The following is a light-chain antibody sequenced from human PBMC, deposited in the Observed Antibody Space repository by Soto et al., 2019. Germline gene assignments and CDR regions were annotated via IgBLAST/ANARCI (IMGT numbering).Light chain of an antibody. Sequence: DIQMTQSPSSLSASVGDTVTITCQASQDINKFLNWYQQKPGKAPKLLIYDVSNLETGVPSRVSGSGSGTDFTLTITSLQPEDFATYYCQQSYNAPITFGQGTRLEIK. CDR2: DVS. CDR3: QQSYNAPIT. CDR1: QDINKF. V-gene: IGKV1-33*01. J-gene: IGKJ5*01.